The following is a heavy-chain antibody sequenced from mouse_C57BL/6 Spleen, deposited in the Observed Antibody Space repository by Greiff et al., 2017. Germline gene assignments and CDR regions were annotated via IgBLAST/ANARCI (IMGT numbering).Heavy chain of an antibody. V-gene: IGHV1-82*01. Sequence: VHLVESGPELVKPGASVKISCKASGYAFSSSWMNWVKQRPGKGLEWIGRIYPGDGDTNYNGKFKGKATLTADKSSSTAYMQLSSLTSEDSAVYFCAGSYDYDWFAYWGQGTLVTVSA. CDR3: AGSYDYDWFAY. CDR1: GYAFSSSW. J-gene: IGHJ3*01. CDR2: IYPGDGDT. D-gene: IGHD2-4*01.